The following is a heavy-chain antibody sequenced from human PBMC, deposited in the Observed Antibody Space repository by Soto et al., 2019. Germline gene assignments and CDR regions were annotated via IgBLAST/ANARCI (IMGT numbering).Heavy chain of an antibody. D-gene: IGHD2-15*01. V-gene: IGHV1-69*01. CDR3: ARDREYCSGGSCYSGYYYYGMDV. CDR2: IIPIFGTA. CDR1: GGTFSSYA. Sequence: QVQLVQSGAEVKKPGSSVEVYCKASGGTFSSYAISWVRQAPGQGLEWMGGIIPIFGTANYAQKFQGRVTITADESTSTAYMELSSLSSEDTAVYYCARDREYCSGGSCYSGYYYYGMDVWGQGTTVTVSS. J-gene: IGHJ6*02.